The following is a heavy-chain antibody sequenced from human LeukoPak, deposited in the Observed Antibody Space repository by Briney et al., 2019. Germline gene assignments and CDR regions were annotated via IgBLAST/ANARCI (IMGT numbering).Heavy chain of an antibody. J-gene: IGHJ6*03. CDR1: GGSFSVYY. CDR3: ARGRGIVATISRYYYYYYMDV. CDR2: INHSGST. D-gene: IGHD5-12*01. Sequence: SETLSLTCAVYGGSFSVYYWSWIRQPPGKGLEWIGEINHSGSTNYNPSLKSRVTISVDTSKNQFSLKLSSVTAADTAVYYCARGRGIVATISRYYYYYYMDVWGKGTTVTVSS. V-gene: IGHV4-34*01.